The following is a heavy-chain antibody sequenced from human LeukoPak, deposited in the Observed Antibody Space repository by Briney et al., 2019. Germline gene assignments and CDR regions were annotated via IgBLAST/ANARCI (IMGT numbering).Heavy chain of an antibody. CDR2: INHSGST. D-gene: IGHD3-22*01. V-gene: IGHV4-34*01. J-gene: IGHJ6*03. Sequence: SETLSLTCTVSGGSVSGYYWSWIRQPPGKGLEWIGEINHSGSTNYNPSLKSRVTISVDTSKNQFSLKLSSVTTADTAVYYCARRRYDSSGFYYYYYYMDVWGKGTTVTISS. CDR3: ARRRYDSSGFYYYYYYMDV. CDR1: GGSVSGYY.